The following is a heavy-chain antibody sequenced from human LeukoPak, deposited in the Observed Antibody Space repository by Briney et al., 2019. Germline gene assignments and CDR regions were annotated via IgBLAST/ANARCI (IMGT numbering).Heavy chain of an antibody. CDR2: ISPDGRNI. Sequence: GGSVRLSCAASGFTLSYYWMNWVRQVPGKGPVWVSHISPDGRNIAYADSVKGRFTISRDSAKNTLYLQMNSLRVGDTAVYYCVRDGGGTTPYDCWGQGTLVTVSS. V-gene: IGHV3-74*01. J-gene: IGHJ4*02. CDR1: GFTLSYYW. CDR3: VRDGGGTTPYDC. D-gene: IGHD1-7*01.